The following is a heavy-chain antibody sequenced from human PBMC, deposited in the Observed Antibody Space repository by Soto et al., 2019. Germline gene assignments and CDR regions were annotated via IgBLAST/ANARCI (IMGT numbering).Heavy chain of an antibody. J-gene: IGHJ6*02. CDR3: ARDSGILWRLGYYYSGMDV. CDR1: GGSFIGYI. D-gene: IGHD2-21*01. Sequence: SETLSLTCDVYGGSFIGYILTWIRQTPGKGLQWIGQINHSGSANYNPSLKSRVTISVHTSNSQFSLELSSVTAADTAVYYCARDSGILWRLGYYYSGMDVWGQGTAVTVSS. CDR2: INHSGSA. V-gene: IGHV4-34*01.